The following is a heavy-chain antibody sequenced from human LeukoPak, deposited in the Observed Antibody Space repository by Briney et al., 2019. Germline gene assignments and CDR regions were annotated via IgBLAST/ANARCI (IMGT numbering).Heavy chain of an antibody. CDR2: ISYDGSNK. V-gene: IGHV3-30-3*01. CDR3: ARDSTGYSSSWSLDY. CDR1: GFTFSSYA. J-gene: IGHJ4*02. D-gene: IGHD6-13*01. Sequence: PGRSLILSCAASGFTFSSYAMHWVRQAPGNGLGGVAVISYDGSNKYYADSVKGRFTISRDNSKNTLYLQMNSLRAEDTAVYYCARDSTGYSSSWSLDYWGQGTLVTVSS.